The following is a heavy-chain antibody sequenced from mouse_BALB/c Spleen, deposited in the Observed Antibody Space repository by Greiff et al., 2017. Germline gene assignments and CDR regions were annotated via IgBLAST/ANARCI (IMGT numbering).Heavy chain of an antibody. J-gene: IGHJ4*01. CDR1: GFTFSSYT. V-gene: IGHV5-12-2*01. D-gene: IGHD1-1*01. CDR3: AIIYYYGSSYAMDY. CDR2: ISNGGGST. Sequence: EVQLVESGGGLVQPGGSLKLSCAASGFTFSSYTMSWVRQTPEKRLEWVAYISNGGGSTYYPDTVKGRFTISRDNAKNTLYLQMSSLKSEDTAMYYCAIIYYYGSSYAMDYWGQGTSVTVSS.